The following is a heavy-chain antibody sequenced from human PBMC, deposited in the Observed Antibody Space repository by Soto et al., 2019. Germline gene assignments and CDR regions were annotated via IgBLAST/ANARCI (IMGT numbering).Heavy chain of an antibody. CDR2: IIPIFGTA. D-gene: IGHD6-13*01. V-gene: IGHV1-69*13. Sequence: SVKVSCKAAGGTFSSYAISWVRQAPGQGLEWMGGIIPIFGTANYAQKCQGRVTITADESTSTAYMELSSLRSEDTAVYYCARDRGAAGNFDYWGQGTLVTVSS. J-gene: IGHJ4*02. CDR1: GGTFSSYA. CDR3: ARDRGAAGNFDY.